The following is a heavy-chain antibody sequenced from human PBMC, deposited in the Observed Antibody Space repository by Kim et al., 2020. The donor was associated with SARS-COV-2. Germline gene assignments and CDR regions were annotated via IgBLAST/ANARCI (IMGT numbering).Heavy chain of an antibody. D-gene: IGHD3-10*01. V-gene: IGHV4-39*01. CDR3: ASSITMVRGVISFWFDP. J-gene: IGHJ5*02. CDR1: GGSISSSSYY. Sequence: SETLSLTCTVSGGSISSSSYYWGWIRQPPGKGLEWIGSIYYSGSTYYNPSLKSRVTISVDTSKNQFSLKLSSVTAADTAVYYCASSITMVRGVISFWFDPWGQGTLVTVSS. CDR2: IYYSGST.